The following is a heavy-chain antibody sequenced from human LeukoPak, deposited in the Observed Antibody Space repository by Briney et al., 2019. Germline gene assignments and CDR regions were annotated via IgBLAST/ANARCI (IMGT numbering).Heavy chain of an antibody. CDR2: INAGNGNT. D-gene: IGHD6-13*01. CDR1: GHTFTSYA. CDR3: ARTVSYPGTFDY. V-gene: IGHV1-3*01. Sequence: GASVKVSCKASGHTFTSYAMHWVRQAPGQRLEWMGWINAGNGNTKYSQKFQGRVTNTRDTSASTAYMELSSLRSEDTAVYYCARTVSYPGTFDYWGQGTLVTVSS. J-gene: IGHJ4*02.